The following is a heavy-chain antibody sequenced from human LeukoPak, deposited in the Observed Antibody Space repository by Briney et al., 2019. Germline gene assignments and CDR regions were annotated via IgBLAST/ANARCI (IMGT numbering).Heavy chain of an antibody. D-gene: IGHD2-2*01. J-gene: IGHJ4*02. CDR3: ARVVDANQLLGNFDY. CDR2: ISSSSDYI. V-gene: IGHV3-21*01. CDR1: GFTFSTYS. Sequence: GGSLRLSCAASGFTFSTYSMNWVRQAPGKGLEWVSSISSSSDYIYYADSVKGRFTISRDNAKNSLYLQMNSLRAEDTAVYYCARVVDANQLLGNFDYWGQGTLVTVST.